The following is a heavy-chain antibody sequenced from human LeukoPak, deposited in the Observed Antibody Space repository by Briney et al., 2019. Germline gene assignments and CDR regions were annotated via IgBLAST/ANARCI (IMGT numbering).Heavy chain of an antibody. Sequence: SETLSLTCTVSGGSISSYYWSWIRQPPGKGLEWIGYIYYSGSPNYNPSLKSRFTISVDTSKNQFSLKLSSVTAADTAVYYCARGEGYSSGYYLCYFDYWGQGTLVTVSS. D-gene: IGHD6-19*01. CDR1: GGSISSYY. J-gene: IGHJ4*02. CDR2: IYYSGSP. V-gene: IGHV4-59*01. CDR3: ARGEGYSSGYYLCYFDY.